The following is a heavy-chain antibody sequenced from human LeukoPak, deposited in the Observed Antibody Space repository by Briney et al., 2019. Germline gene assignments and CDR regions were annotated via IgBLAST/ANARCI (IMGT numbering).Heavy chain of an antibody. Sequence: WETLSLTCSVSGGSISSESYYWGWIRQSPGKGLEWIGNAFYSGRAYYNPSLKSRVTISVDTSKSQFSLKVTSAIAADTAVYYCAGSFGAATGSLDYWGQGILVTVSS. CDR1: GGSISSESYY. J-gene: IGHJ4*02. CDR3: AGSFGAATGSLDY. D-gene: IGHD3-16*01. V-gene: IGHV4-39*01. CDR2: AFYSGRA.